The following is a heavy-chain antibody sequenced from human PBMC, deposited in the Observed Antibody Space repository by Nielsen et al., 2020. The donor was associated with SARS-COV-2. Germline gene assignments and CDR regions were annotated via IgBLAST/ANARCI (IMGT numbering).Heavy chain of an antibody. Sequence: SETLSLTCAVSGGSFTDSYWTWIRQPPGKGLEWIGDINHSGSANYNPSLKSRLTISVDTSKNQFSLKLTSVTPSDTAVYYCARDYFGDYLDAFDIWGQGTMITVSS. D-gene: IGHD4-17*01. CDR2: INHSGSA. CDR1: GGSFTDSY. J-gene: IGHJ3*02. V-gene: IGHV4-34*01. CDR3: ARDYFGDYLDAFDI.